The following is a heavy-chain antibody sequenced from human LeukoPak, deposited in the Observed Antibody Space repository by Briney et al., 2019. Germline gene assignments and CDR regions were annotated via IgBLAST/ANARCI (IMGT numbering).Heavy chain of an antibody. D-gene: IGHD2-2*01. CDR3: AKDQSSFCSRSSCYALHY. Sequence: GGSLRLSCAASGFTFSGYGMHWVRQAPGKGLEWVAFIRNDGSNKYYADSMKGRFTISRDNSKNTLYLQMNSLRTEDTAVYYCAKDQSSFCSRSSCYALHYWGQGTLVTVSS. CDR2: IRNDGSNK. CDR1: GFTFSGYG. V-gene: IGHV3-30*02. J-gene: IGHJ4*02.